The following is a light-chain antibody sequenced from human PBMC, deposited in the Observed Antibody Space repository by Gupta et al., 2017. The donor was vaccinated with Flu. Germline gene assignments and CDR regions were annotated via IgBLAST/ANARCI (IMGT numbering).Light chain of an antibody. CDR2: GAS. Sequence: SVSPGETATLSGRASQSVSTNLAWYQQKHGQAPRLLIYGASSRATGIAARFSGSGCGREFTLTISSLQSEEFAVYYCLQYHSWSQGAPWTFGQGTKLEIK. CDR3: LQYHSWSQGAPWT. V-gene: IGKV3D-15*01. CDR1: QSVSTN. J-gene: IGKJ1*01.